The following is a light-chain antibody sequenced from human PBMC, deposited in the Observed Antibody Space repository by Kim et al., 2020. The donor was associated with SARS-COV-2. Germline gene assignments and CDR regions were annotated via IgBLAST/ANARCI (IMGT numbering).Light chain of an antibody. CDR2: YDS. Sequence: PGKTTRVSCGGNGIARNSLHWYQQKPGQAPLLVISYDSDRPSAGPARFSGSNSRNTATLTISRVEAGDDAADYCRVWDSDSDHRVVFGGGTQLTVL. V-gene: IGLV3-21*04. J-gene: IGLJ2*01. CDR3: RVWDSDSDHRVV. CDR1: GIARNS.